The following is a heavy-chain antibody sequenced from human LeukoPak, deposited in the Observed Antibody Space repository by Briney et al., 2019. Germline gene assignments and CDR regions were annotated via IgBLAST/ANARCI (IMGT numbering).Heavy chain of an antibody. D-gene: IGHD3-3*01. CDR3: ARGPDYDFWSGYYDKYYFDY. V-gene: IGHV1-46*01. J-gene: IGHJ4*02. CDR1: GYTFTSYS. Sequence: ASVKGSCKASGYTFTSYSMHWVRQAPGQRLEWMGIINPSGGSTSYAQKFQGRVTMTRDTSTSTVYMELSRLRSDDTAVYYCARGPDYDFWSGYYDKYYFDYWGQGTLVTVSS. CDR2: INPSGGST.